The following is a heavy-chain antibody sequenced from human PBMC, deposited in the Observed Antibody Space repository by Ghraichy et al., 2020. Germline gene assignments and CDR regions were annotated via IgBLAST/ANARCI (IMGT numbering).Heavy chain of an antibody. Sequence: SETLSLTCTVSGGSISSSSYYWGWIRQPPGKGLEWIGSIYYSGSTYYNPSLKSRVTISVDTPKNQFSLKLSSVTAADTAVYYCARHWGSRLRPIYFDYWGQGTLVTVSS. CDR2: IYYSGST. V-gene: IGHV4-39*01. CDR1: GGSISSSSYY. CDR3: ARHWGSRLRPIYFDY. J-gene: IGHJ4*02. D-gene: IGHD3-16*01.